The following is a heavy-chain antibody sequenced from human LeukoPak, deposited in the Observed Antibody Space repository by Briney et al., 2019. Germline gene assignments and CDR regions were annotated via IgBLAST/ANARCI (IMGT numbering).Heavy chain of an antibody. Sequence: PGGSLRLSCAASGFTFSDYYMSWIRQAPGKGLEWVSYISSSSSYTNYADSVKGRFTISRDNAKNSLYLQMNSLRAEDTAVYYCARVAYSYGYNYFDYWGQGTLVTVSS. CDR1: GFTFSDYY. CDR2: ISSSSSYT. CDR3: ARVAYSYGYNYFDY. V-gene: IGHV3-11*05. D-gene: IGHD5-18*01. J-gene: IGHJ4*02.